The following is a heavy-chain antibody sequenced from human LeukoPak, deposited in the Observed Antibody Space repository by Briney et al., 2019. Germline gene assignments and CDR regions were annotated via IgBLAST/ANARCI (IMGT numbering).Heavy chain of an antibody. J-gene: IGHJ6*03. V-gene: IGHV4-39*07. Sequence: SETLSLTCTVSGGSISSSSYYWGWKRQPPGKGLEWIGSIDYSGSTYYNPSLKSRVTISVDTSKNQFSLKLSSVTAADTAVYYCARGEDFWSSNYYYYYMDVWGKGTTVTVSS. CDR1: GGSISSSSYY. CDR3: ARGEDFWSSNYYYYYMDV. D-gene: IGHD3-3*01. CDR2: IDYSGST.